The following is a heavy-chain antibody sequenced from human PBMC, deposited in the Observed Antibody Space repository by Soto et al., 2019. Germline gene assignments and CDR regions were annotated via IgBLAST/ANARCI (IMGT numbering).Heavy chain of an antibody. CDR3: AKGRLRDDYYYYMDV. V-gene: IGHV3-23*01. Sequence: GGSLRLSCAASGFTFSSYAMSWVRQAPGKGLEWVSAISGSGGSTYYADSVKGRFTISRDKSKNTLYLQMNSLRAEDTAVYYCAKGRLRDDYYYYMDVWGKGTTVTVSS. CDR2: ISGSGGST. D-gene: IGHD1-1*01. CDR1: GFTFSSYA. J-gene: IGHJ6*03.